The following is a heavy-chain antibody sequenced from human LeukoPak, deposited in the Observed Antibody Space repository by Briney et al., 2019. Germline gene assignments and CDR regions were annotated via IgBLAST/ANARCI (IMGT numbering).Heavy chain of an antibody. CDR1: GFTFSSYW. CDR2: IKSDGSST. CDR3: ARDLTGAVFDY. D-gene: IGHD1-26*01. V-gene: IGHV3-74*01. J-gene: IGHJ4*02. Sequence: AGSLRLSCTASGFTFSSYWMHWLRQAPGKGLVCVSRIKSDGSSTTYADSVKGRFTISRDNAKNTLYLQMSSLRAEDTAVYYCARDLTGAVFDYWGQGTLVTVSS.